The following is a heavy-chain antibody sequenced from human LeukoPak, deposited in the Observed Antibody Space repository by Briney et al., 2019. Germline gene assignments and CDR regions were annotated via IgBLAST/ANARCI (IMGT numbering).Heavy chain of an antibody. Sequence: GGSLRLSCAASGFTFSSYGMHWVRQAPGKGLEWVAVISYDGSNKHYADSVKGRFTISRDNSKNTLYLQMNSLRAEDTAVYYCAKAKALCTSCYEEWFDYWGQGTLVTVSS. CDR2: ISYDGSNK. V-gene: IGHV3-30*18. CDR3: AKAKALCTSCYEEWFDY. D-gene: IGHD2-2*01. J-gene: IGHJ4*02. CDR1: GFTFSSYG.